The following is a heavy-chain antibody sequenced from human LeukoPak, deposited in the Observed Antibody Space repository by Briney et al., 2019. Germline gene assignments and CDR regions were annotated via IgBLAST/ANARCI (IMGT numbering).Heavy chain of an antibody. J-gene: IGHJ4*02. CDR1: GFTFSIYS. V-gene: IGHV3-21*01. Sequence: GGSLRLSCAASGFTFSIYSMNWVRQAPGKGLEWVSSISSSSSYIYYADSVKGRFTISRNNARNSLYLQMDSLRAEDTAVYFCARDREGYCSGGSCTNFDYWGQGTLVTVSS. CDR2: ISSSSSYI. CDR3: ARDREGYCSGGSCTNFDY. D-gene: IGHD2-15*01.